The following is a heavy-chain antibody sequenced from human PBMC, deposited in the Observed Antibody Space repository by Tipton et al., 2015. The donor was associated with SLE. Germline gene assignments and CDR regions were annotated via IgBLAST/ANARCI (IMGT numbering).Heavy chain of an antibody. V-gene: IGHV4-61*08. CDR3: AGAWQGYCSGGTCYVLDY. J-gene: IGHJ4*02. CDR1: GGSITSSGFY. Sequence: TLSLTCTVSGGSITSSGFYWSWIRLAPGKGLEWIGYISNSETTNYNPSLKSRVTISVDTSKNQFSLKLRSVTAADTAVYYCAGAWQGYCSGGTCYVLDYWGQGTLVTVSS. CDR2: ISNSETT. D-gene: IGHD2-15*01.